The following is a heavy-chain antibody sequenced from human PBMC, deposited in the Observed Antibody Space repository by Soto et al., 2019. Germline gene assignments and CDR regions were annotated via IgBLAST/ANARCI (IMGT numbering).Heavy chain of an antibody. CDR3: AKLVAVAAPGLFY. CDR2: ISGSGGST. V-gene: IGHV3-23*01. CDR1: GFTFSSYA. Sequence: GASLSLSCAASGFTFSSYAMSSVHQAPGKGLEWVSAISGSGGSTYYADSVKGRFTISRDNSKNTLYLQMNSLRAEYLAVYYCAKLVAVAAPGLFYWGQGTLVTVSS. D-gene: IGHD6-19*01. J-gene: IGHJ4*02.